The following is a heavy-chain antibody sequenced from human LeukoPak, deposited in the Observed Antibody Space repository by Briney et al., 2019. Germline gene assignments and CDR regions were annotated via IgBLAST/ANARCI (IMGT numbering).Heavy chain of an antibody. D-gene: IGHD2-2*01. Sequence: GGSLRLSCAASGFTFSSYWMNWVRQAPGKGLEWVANIEEEGSEQNYVDSVKGRFTISRDNAKNSLYLQMNGLRAEDTAVYYCVKFGTSYVVVPAASGYWGQGTLVTVSS. V-gene: IGHV3-7*01. J-gene: IGHJ4*02. CDR1: GFTFSSYW. CDR2: IEEEGSEQ. CDR3: VKFGTSYVVVPAASGY.